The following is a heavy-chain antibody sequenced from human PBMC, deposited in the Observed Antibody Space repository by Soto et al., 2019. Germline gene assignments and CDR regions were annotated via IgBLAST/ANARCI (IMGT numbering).Heavy chain of an antibody. V-gene: IGHV3-30*18. J-gene: IGHJ4*02. Sequence: GGSLRLSCAASGFTFSSYGMHWVRQAPGKGLEWVAVISYDGSNKYYADSVKGRFTISRDNSKNTLYLQMNSLRAEDTAVYYCAKGRSTAMVTSYFDYWGQGTLVTVSS. CDR3: AKGRSTAMVTSYFDY. CDR1: GFTFSSYG. D-gene: IGHD5-18*01. CDR2: ISYDGSNK.